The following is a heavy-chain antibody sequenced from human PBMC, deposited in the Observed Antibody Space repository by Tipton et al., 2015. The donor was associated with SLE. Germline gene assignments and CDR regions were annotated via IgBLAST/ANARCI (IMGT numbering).Heavy chain of an antibody. CDR1: GYSFTTYW. Sequence: VQLVQSGAEVKKPGESLKISCKGSGYSFTTYWIGWVRQMPGKGLEWMGIIYPGDSDTRYSPSFQGQVTISADKSISTAYPQWSSLKASDTAIYYCARLMSGKYSSSVAFDYWGQGTLVTVSS. J-gene: IGHJ4*02. V-gene: IGHV5-51*01. CDR3: ARLMSGKYSSSVAFDY. CDR2: IYPGDSDT. D-gene: IGHD6-6*01.